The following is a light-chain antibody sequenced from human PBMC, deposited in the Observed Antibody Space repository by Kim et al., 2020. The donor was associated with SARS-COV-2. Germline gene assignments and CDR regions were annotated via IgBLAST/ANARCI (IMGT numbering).Light chain of an antibody. J-gene: IGKJ4*01. CDR1: QSVSPH. CDR2: DAS. V-gene: IGKV3-11*01. CDR3: QQRYSWPPLT. Sequence: SPGERATLSCRASQSVSPHLAWYQQQRGHAPRLLIYDASNRATGIPARFIGSGSGTDFNPTINSLVPEDLAVYYCQQRYSWPPLTFGGGTKVDIK.